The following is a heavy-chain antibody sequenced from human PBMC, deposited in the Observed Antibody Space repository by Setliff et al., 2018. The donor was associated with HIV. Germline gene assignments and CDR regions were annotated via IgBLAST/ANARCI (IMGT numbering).Heavy chain of an antibody. CDR3: ARRDTYWHDATGYVKSYLDAFVI. CDR2: IYTSGSTRST. Sequence: SETLSLTCTVSGGSISSGSYYWNWIRQPAGKGLEWVGHIYTSGSTRSTNYNPSLKSRITISVDTSKNQFSLNLNSVTAAETAMYHCARRDTYWHDATGYVKSYLDAFVIWCLGTMVTVSS. CDR1: GGSISSGSYY. D-gene: IGHD3-3*02. J-gene: IGHJ3*02. V-gene: IGHV4-61*09.